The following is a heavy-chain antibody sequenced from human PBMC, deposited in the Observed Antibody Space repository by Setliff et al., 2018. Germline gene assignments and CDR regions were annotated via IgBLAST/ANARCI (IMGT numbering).Heavy chain of an antibody. D-gene: IGHD1-26*01. V-gene: IGHV4-34*01. Sequence: SETLSLTCAVYGGSFSGYYWSWIRQPPGKGLEWIGEINHSGSTNYNPSLKSRVTISVDTSKNQFSLKLSSVTAADTAVYYCARDRVIVGPGRRGYYFVFWGQGAPVTVSS. CDR3: ARDRVIVGPGRRGYYFVF. CDR2: INHSGST. CDR1: GGSFSGYY. J-gene: IGHJ4*02.